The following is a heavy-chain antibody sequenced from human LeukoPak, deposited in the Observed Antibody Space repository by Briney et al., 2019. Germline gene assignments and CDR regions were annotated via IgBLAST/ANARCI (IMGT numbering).Heavy chain of an antibody. V-gene: IGHV4-39*07. J-gene: IGHJ5*02. Sequence: SETLSLTCTVSGGSISSSSYYWGWIRQPPGKGLEWIGSIYYSGSTYYNPSLKSRVTISVDTSKNQFSLKLSSVTAADTAVYYCARLPLIAVAGTPHPWGQGTLVTVSS. CDR3: ARLPLIAVAGTPHP. CDR1: GGSISSSSYY. CDR2: IYYSGST. D-gene: IGHD6-19*01.